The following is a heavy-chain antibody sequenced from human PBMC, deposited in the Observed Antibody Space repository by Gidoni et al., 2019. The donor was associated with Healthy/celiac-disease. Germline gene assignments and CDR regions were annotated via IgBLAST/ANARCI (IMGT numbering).Heavy chain of an antibody. CDR1: GGSFSGYY. J-gene: IGHJ4*02. V-gene: IGHV4-34*01. CDR3: ARRHRFYCSGGSCYPLLFDY. Sequence: QVQLQQWGAGLLKPSETLSLTCAVYGGSFSGYYWSWIRQPPGKGLEWIGEINHSGSTNYNPSLKSRVTISVDTSKNQFSLKLSSVTAADTAVYYCARRHRFYCSGGSCYPLLFDYWGQGTLVTVSS. CDR2: INHSGST. D-gene: IGHD2-15*01.